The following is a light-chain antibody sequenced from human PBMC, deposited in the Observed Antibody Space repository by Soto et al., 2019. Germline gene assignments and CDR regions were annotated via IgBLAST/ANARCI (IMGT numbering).Light chain of an antibody. CDR2: ATS. CDR1: QSVSNS. Sequence: ETLLTQSPDTLSVSPGETATLSCRASQSVSNSLAWYRQRPGQPPSLLIYATSTRATGVPARFTGSGSGTEFTLTINNVQPEDFATYYCQQFYYYPHTFGQGTKLEVK. V-gene: IGKV3-15*01. CDR3: QQFYYYPHT. J-gene: IGKJ2*01.